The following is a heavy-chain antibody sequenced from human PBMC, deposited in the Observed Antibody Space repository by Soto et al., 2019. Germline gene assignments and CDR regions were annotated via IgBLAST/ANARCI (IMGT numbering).Heavy chain of an antibody. V-gene: IGHV1-18*01. CDR3: ARENSYFSY. CDR1: GYTFRNFD. CDR2: IIAYNANA. Sequence: QIQLLQSGAEVKKPGASVKVTCKASGYTFRNFDISWVRQAPGQGLELKGSIIAYNANANYAQKLPGRITMTADTSTSTVYMDLRSLRSDDTAVYYCARENSYFSYWCQGTLVTVSS. J-gene: IGHJ4*02.